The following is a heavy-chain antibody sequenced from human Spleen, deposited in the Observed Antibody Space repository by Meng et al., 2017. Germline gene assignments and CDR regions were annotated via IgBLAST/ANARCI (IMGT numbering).Heavy chain of an antibody. V-gene: IGHV4-39*01. CDR1: GGSIGSSSYY. CDR2: IYYSGST. CDR3: ASHGGSYYVGY. D-gene: IGHD1-26*01. Sequence: QLQLQESCPGLVKPSETLSLTCTVSGGSIGSSSYYWGWIRQPPGKGLEWIGSIYYSGSTYYNPSLKSRVTISVDTSKNQFSLKLSSVTAADTAVYYCASHGGSYYVGYWGQGTLVTVSS. J-gene: IGHJ4*02.